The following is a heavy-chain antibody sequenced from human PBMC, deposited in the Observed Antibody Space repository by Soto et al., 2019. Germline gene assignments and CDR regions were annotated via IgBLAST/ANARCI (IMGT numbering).Heavy chain of an antibody. V-gene: IGHV1-3*01. D-gene: IGHD6-19*01. CDR1: GYTFTSYA. J-gene: IGHJ6*02. Sequence: GASVKVSCKXSGYTFTSYAMHWVRQAPGQRLEWMGWINAGNGNTKYSQKFQGRVTITRDTSASTAYMELSSLRSEDTAVYYCARSRDRYSSGWYIAYYGMDVWGQGTTVTVSS. CDR3: ARSRDRYSSGWYIAYYGMDV. CDR2: INAGNGNT.